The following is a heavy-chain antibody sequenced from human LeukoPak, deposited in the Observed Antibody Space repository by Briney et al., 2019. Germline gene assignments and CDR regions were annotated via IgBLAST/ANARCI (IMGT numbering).Heavy chain of an antibody. J-gene: IGHJ4*02. Sequence: GGSLRLSCAVSGITPSNYGMSWVRQAPGKGLEWVAGISDSGGSTNHADSVKGRFTISRDNPKNTLYLQMNSLRAEDTAVYFCAKVVADGYFDYWGQGTLVTVSS. D-gene: IGHD2-2*01. V-gene: IGHV3-23*01. CDR3: AKVVADGYFDY. CDR2: ISDSGGST. CDR1: GITPSNYG.